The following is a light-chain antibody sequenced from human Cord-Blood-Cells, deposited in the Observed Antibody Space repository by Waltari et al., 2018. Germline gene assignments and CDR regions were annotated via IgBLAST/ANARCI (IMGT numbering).Light chain of an antibody. CDR2: EGS. CDR3: SSYTSSSTLDV. J-gene: IGLJ1*01. V-gene: IGLV2-14*01. Sequence: QSALTQPASVSGSPGQSITISCTGTSSDVGGYNYVSWYQQHPGKAPKLMIYEGSNRASGVSNRFSGSKSGNTASLTISGLQAEDEAEYYCSSYTSSSTLDVFGTGTKVTVL. CDR1: SSDVGGYNY.